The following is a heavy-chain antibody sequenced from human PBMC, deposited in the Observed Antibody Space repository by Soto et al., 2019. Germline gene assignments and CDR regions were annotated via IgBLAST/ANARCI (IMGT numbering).Heavy chain of an antibody. CDR1: GYGFTCYW. CDR2: IYPGDSDT. J-gene: IGHJ6*02. V-gene: IGHV5-51*01. D-gene: IGHD3-10*01. Sequence: GESLKISFKGSGYGFTCYWIGWVRQMPGKGLEWMGIIYPGDSDTRYSPSFQGQVTISADKSISTAYLQWGSLKASDTAMYYCTGGGVRGVITRTRDYYGMDVWGQGTTVTVSS. CDR3: TGGGVRGVITRTRDYYGMDV.